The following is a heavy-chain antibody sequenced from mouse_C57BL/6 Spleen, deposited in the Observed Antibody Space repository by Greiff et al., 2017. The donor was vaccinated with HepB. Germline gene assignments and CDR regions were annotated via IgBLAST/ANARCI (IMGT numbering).Heavy chain of an antibody. CDR2: IDPSDSYT. J-gene: IGHJ3*01. CDR3: ARGRPWFAY. V-gene: IGHV1-50*01. Sequence: QVQLQQPGAELVKPGASVKLSCKASGYTFTSYWMQWVKQRPGQGLEWIGEIDPSDSYTNYNQKFKGKATLTVDTSSSTAYMQLSSLTSEDSAVYYCARGRPWFAYWGQGTLVTVSA. CDR1: GYTFTSYW.